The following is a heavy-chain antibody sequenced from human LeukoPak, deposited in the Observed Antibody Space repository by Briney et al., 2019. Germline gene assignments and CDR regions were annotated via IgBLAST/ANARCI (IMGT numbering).Heavy chain of an antibody. J-gene: IGHJ4*02. CDR1: GFTFSSYS. D-gene: IGHD1-26*01. Sequence: PGGSLRLSCAASGFTFSSYSMNWVRQAPGKGLEWVSYISSSSSTIYYADSVKGRFTISRDNAKNSLYLQMNSLRAEDTAVYYCATSTIVGATGGLGYWGQGTLVTVSS. V-gene: IGHV3-48*01. CDR2: ISSSSSTI. CDR3: ATSTIVGATGGLGY.